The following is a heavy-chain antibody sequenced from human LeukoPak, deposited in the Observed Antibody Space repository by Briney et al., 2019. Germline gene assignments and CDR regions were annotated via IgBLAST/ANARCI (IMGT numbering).Heavy chain of an antibody. CDR2: IYNTGST. D-gene: IGHD7-27*01. J-gene: IGHJ4*02. CDR1: GGSISSYY. Sequence: SETLSLTCTVSGGSISSYYWSWIRQPPGKGLEWIGYIYNTGSTTYNPSLKSRVTMSVDTSKNQFSLKMTSVTAADTAVYYCARFHPNWGLDYWGQGILVTVSS. V-gene: IGHV4-59*01. CDR3: ARFHPNWGLDY.